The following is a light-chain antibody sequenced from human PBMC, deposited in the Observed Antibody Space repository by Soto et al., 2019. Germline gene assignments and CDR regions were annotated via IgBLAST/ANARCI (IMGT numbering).Light chain of an antibody. V-gene: IGKV1-27*01. Sequence: DFRMTQSPSSLSASVGDRVTITCRASQGISNSLAWYQQKPGKVPKLLIYGASTLQSGVPPRFSGSGSGTDFTLTISSLQPEDVATYYCQKYDSAPWTFGQGTKVEVK. CDR2: GAS. J-gene: IGKJ1*01. CDR3: QKYDSAPWT. CDR1: QGISNS.